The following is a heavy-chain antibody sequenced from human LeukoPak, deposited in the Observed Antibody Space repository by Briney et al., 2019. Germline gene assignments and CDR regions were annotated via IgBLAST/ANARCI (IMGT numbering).Heavy chain of an antibody. CDR1: GGSISSGGYY. D-gene: IGHD4-17*01. J-gene: IGHJ5*02. CDR3: ARDLDGDYVGWFDP. V-gene: IGHV4-31*03. CDR2: IYYSGST. Sequence: SETLSLTCTVSGGSISSGGYYWGWSRQHRGKGLEWIVYIYYSGSTYDNPSRKSRITISVDTSKNQFSLKLSSVTAADTAVYYCARDLDGDYVGWFDPWGQGTLVTVSS.